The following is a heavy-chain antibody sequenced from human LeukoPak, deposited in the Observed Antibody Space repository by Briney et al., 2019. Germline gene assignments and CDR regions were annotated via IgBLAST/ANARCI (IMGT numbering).Heavy chain of an antibody. Sequence: PGGSLRLSCAASGFTFSSYAMSWVRQAPGKGLEWVSAISGSGGSTYYADSVKGRFTISRDNSKNTLYLQMNSLRAEDTAVYYCAKDNNILTGYQGWFDPWGQGTLVTVSS. CDR3: AKDNNILTGYQGWFDP. V-gene: IGHV3-23*01. D-gene: IGHD3-9*01. CDR1: GFTFSSYA. CDR2: ISGSGGST. J-gene: IGHJ5*02.